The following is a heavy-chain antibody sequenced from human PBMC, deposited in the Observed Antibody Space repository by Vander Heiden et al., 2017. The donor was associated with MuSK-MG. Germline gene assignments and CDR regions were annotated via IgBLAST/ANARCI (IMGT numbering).Heavy chain of an antibody. CDR3: ARILGSSSWYEWWYFDL. CDR2: MLSNDEK. Sequence: QVTLKESGPVLVKPTETLTLTCTVSGLSLSNARMGVSWIRQPPGKALEWLAHMLSNDEKSDSTTLKSRLTISKDTSKSQVVLTMTNMDPVDTATYYCARILGSSSWYEWWYFDLWGRGTLVTVSS. V-gene: IGHV2-26*01. CDR1: GLSLSNARMG. J-gene: IGHJ2*01. D-gene: IGHD6-13*01.